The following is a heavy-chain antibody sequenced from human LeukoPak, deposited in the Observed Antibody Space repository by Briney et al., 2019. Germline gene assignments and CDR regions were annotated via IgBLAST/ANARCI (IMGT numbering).Heavy chain of an antibody. CDR1: GGSICSYY. D-gene: IGHD4-17*01. CDR2: IYNSGST. V-gene: IGHV4-59*01. J-gene: IGHJ4*02. Sequence: PGTPSLTCTLSGGSICSYYWSWIRDPPGNGLEWIGYIYNSGSTNYNPSLKSRVTISVDTSRNQFSLKLSSVTAADTAVYYCARRRTVTTFFDYWGQGTLVTVSS. CDR3: ARRRTVTTFFDY.